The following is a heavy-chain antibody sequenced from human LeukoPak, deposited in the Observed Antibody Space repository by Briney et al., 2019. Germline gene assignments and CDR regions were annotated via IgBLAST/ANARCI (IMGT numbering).Heavy chain of an antibody. D-gene: IGHD3-10*01. J-gene: IGHJ4*02. CDR3: ARTRTTMVRGTLNY. CDR1: GFTFSSYT. Sequence: GGSLRLSCAASGFTFSSYTMNWVRQAPGKGLEWVSSISSSSSYIYYADSVKGRFTISRDNAKNSLYLQMNSLRAEDTAVYYCARTRTTMVRGTLNYWGQGTLVTVSS. CDR2: ISSSSSYI. V-gene: IGHV3-21*01.